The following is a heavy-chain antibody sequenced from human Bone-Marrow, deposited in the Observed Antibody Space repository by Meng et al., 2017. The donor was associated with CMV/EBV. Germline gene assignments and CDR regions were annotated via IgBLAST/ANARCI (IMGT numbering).Heavy chain of an antibody. D-gene: IGHD3-10*01. CDR3: ARDPYGPLDY. Sequence: KVSCTASGYTFTDFYFHWVRPAPGQGLEWMGWVDPKSGVSKYTQRFQGRVTMTRDTSINTVYMEVSGLTSDDTAVYYCARDPYGPLDYWGQGTLVTVSS. J-gene: IGHJ4*02. V-gene: IGHV1-2*02. CDR1: GYTFTDFY. CDR2: VDPKSGVS.